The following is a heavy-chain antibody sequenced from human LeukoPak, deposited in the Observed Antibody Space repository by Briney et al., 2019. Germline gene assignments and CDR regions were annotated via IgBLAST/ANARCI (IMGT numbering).Heavy chain of an antibody. CDR3: ARLDSGDYFFDY. V-gene: IGHV4-39*01. D-gene: IGHD4-17*01. Sequence: PSETLSLTCTVSGGSIRGSNNYCAWIRQPPGKGLEWIGTIFYSGSTYNNPSLKRRVAISVDTSKNQFSLKLTSVTAADTAVYYCARLDSGDYFFDYWGQGTLVTVSS. CDR1: GGSIRGSNNY. CDR2: IFYSGST. J-gene: IGHJ4*02.